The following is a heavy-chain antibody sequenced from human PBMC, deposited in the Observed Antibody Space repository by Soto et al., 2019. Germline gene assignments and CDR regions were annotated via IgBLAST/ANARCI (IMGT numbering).Heavy chain of an antibody. J-gene: IGHJ6*02. D-gene: IGHD1-7*01. CDR1: GFTFSSYG. V-gene: IGHV3-30*18. CDR2: ISYDGSNK. Sequence: QVQLVESGGGVVQPGRSLRLSCAASGFTFSSYGMHWVRQAPGKGLEWVAVISYDGSNKYYADSVKGRFTISRDNSKNTLYLQMNSLRAEDTAVYYCANSADITGTTRTYYGMDVWGQGTTVTVSS. CDR3: ANSADITGTTRTYYGMDV.